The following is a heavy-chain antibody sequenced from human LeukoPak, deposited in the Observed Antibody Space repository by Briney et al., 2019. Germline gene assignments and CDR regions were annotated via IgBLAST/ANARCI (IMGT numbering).Heavy chain of an antibody. D-gene: IGHD6-13*01. CDR1: GGSISSYY. CDR2: INHSGST. V-gene: IGHV4-34*01. CDR3: ARGRSWQQLVRERGGYDY. Sequence: PSETLSLTCTVSGGSISSYYWSWIRQPPGKGLEWIGEINHSGSTNYNPSLKSRVTISVDTSKNQFSLKLSSVTAADTAVYYCARGRSWQQLVRERGGYDYWGQGTLVTVSS. J-gene: IGHJ4*02.